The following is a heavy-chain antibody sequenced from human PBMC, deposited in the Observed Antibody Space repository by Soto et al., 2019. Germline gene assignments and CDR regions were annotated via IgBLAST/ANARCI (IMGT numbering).Heavy chain of an antibody. V-gene: IGHV3-7*03. CDR1: GFTFRSYW. J-gene: IGHJ5*01. CDR3: AREEGATVANNGFDS. Sequence: EVQVVESGGGLVQPGGSLRVSCVGSGFTFRSYWMSWVRQAPGKGLEWVANIRPDGSEKYYVDSVKGRFTISRDNAKNSLYLPMSSLRAEDTAVYYCAREEGATVANNGFDSWGQGALVTVSS. CDR2: IRPDGSEK. D-gene: IGHD4-17*01.